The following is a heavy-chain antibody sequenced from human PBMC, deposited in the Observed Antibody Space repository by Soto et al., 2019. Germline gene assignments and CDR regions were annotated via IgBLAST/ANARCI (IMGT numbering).Heavy chain of an antibody. CDR2: ISAYNGNT. D-gene: IGHD3-16*01. V-gene: IGHV1-18*01. J-gene: IGHJ2*01. CDR1: GYTFTSYG. CDR3: VRDESLVDRRVQLSLSTRRSFD. Sequence: GGSVKVSCKASGYTFTSYGISWVRQAPGQGLEWMGWISAYNGNTNYAQKLKGRVTMTTDTSTSTAYMELRSLRSDDTAVYYCVRDESLVDRRVQLSLSTRRSFD.